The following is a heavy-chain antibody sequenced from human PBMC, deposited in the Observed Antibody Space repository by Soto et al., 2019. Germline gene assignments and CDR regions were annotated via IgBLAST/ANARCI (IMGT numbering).Heavy chain of an antibody. CDR1: GGRITSGGQY. CDR3: ERVDHRGYFSVLTAF. J-gene: IGHJ4*02. V-gene: IGHV4-31*03. D-gene: IGHD3-9*01. CDR2: IYDSGNI. Sequence: SLSLACTDSGGRITSGGQYWGWIRQYPGKGLEWIGHIYDSGNIYFYNPSLKSRVTISADTSRNQFSLSLSSLTAADTAVYYCERVDHRGYFSVLTAFWGQGFLVTVSS.